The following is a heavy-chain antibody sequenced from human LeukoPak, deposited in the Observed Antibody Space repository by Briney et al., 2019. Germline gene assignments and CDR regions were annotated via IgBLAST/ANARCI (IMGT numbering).Heavy chain of an antibody. CDR2: IYHSGST. CDR3: ARGWEWDLEGSWYFDY. V-gene: IGHV4-4*02. Sequence: SGTLSLTCAVSGGSISSSNWWSWVRQPPGKGLEWIGEIYHSGSTNYNPSLKSRVTISVDKSKNQFSLKLSSVTAADTAVYYCARGWEWDLEGSWYFDYWGQGTLVTVSS. CDR1: GGSISSSNW. D-gene: IGHD1-26*01. J-gene: IGHJ4*02.